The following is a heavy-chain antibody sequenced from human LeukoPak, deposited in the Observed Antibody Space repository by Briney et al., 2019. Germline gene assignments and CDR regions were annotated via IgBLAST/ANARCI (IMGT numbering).Heavy chain of an antibody. CDR1: GDSVSSNSAA. Sequence: SQTLSLTCAISGDSVSSNSAAWNWIRQSPSRGLEWLGRTYYGSKWYNDYAVSVKSRITINPDTSKNQFSLQLNSVTPEDTAVYYCAVWFGELLFGWFDPWGQGTLVTVSS. J-gene: IGHJ5*02. CDR2: TYYGSKWYN. D-gene: IGHD3-10*01. CDR3: AVWFGELLFGWFDP. V-gene: IGHV6-1*01.